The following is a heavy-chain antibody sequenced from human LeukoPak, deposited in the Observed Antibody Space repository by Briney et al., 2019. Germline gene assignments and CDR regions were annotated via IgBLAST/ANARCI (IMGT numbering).Heavy chain of an antibody. J-gene: IGHJ5*02. CDR3: ARAGYSSSGRGAFWFDP. D-gene: IGHD6-13*01. CDR1: GYTFTSYY. CDR2: INPSGGST. Sequence: ASVKVSCKASGYTFTSYYMHWMRQTPGQGLEWMGIINPSGGSTTYAQKFQGRVTMTRDTSTSTVYMELSSLTSEDTAVYYCARAGYSSSGRGAFWFDPWGQGTLVTVSS. V-gene: IGHV1-46*01.